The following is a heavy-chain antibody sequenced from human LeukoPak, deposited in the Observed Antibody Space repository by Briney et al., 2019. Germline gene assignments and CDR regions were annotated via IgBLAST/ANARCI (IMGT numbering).Heavy chain of an antibody. CDR1: GGSISSYY. CDR2: IYYSGST. V-gene: IGHV4-59*01. D-gene: IGHD2-2*02. J-gene: IGHJ6*03. CDR3: ARGIVVVPAAIRWDYYYYMDV. Sequence: SETLSLTCTVSGGSISSYYWSWIRQPPGKGLEWIGYIYYSGSTNYNPSLKSRVTISVDTSKNQFSLKLSSVTAADTAVYYCARGIVVVPAAIRWDYYYYMDVWGKGTTVTVSS.